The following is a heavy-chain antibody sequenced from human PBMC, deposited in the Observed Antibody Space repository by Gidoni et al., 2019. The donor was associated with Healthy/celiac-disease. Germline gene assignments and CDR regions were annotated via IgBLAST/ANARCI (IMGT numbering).Heavy chain of an antibody. Sequence: EVQLVESGGGLVKPGGSLRLSCAASGFTFSSYSMNWVRQAPGKGLEWVSSISSSSSYIYYADSVKGRFTISRDNAKNSLYLQMNSLRAEDTAVYYCARDLGVDSSDDDYWGQGTLVTVSS. CDR2: ISSSSSYI. CDR1: GFTFSSYS. V-gene: IGHV3-21*01. D-gene: IGHD6-19*01. J-gene: IGHJ4*02. CDR3: ARDLGVDSSDDDY.